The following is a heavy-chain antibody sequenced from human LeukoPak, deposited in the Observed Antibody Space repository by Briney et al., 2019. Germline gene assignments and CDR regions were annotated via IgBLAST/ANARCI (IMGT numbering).Heavy chain of an antibody. D-gene: IGHD3-16*02. V-gene: IGHV1-18*01. Sequence: ASVKLSCKASGYTFTSYGISWVPQTPGQGHEWMGWISTYIGNTTYAQRLHDRVTMTTNTSTSTADMELRSLRSEDTAVYDCARDTKDYDYVWGGYRFSMRFDPWGQGTLVTVSS. CDR3: ARDTKDYDYVWGGYRFSMRFDP. CDR1: GYTFTSYG. CDR2: ISTYIGNT. J-gene: IGHJ5*02.